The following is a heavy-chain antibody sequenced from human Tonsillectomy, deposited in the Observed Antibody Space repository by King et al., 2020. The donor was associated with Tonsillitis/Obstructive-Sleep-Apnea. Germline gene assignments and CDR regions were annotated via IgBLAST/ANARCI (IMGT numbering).Heavy chain of an antibody. J-gene: IGHJ6*03. CDR3: AVGTNYYYYYMDV. CDR1: GGSFSGYY. CDR2: INHSGST. Sequence: VQLPQWGAGLLKPSETLSLTCAVYGGSFSGYYWSWIRQPPGKGLEWIGEINHSGSTNYNPSLKSRVIISVDTSKNQFSLKLSSVTAADTAVYYCAVGTNYYYYYMDVWGKGTTVTVSS. D-gene: IGHD1-26*01. V-gene: IGHV4-34*01.